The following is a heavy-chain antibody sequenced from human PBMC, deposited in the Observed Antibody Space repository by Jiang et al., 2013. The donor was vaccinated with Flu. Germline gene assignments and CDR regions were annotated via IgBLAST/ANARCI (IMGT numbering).Heavy chain of an antibody. J-gene: IGHJ4*02. Sequence: LLKPSETLSLTCTVSGGSIGVYYWSWIRQPPGKGLEWIGYIFSTGSTKYNPSLKSRVTISVDTSKNQFSLKLSSVTAADTAVYYCARVAIGSGSHPLNWGQGTLVTVSS. D-gene: IGHD3-10*01. CDR3: ARVAIGSGSHPLN. CDR2: IFSTGST. CDR1: GGSIGVYY. V-gene: IGHV4-59*01.